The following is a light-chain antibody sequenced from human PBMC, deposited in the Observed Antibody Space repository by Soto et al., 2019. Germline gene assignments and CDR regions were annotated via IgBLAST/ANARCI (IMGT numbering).Light chain of an antibody. J-gene: IGLJ1*01. CDR3: SSYTSTSRYV. CDR2: EVT. CDR1: SSDVGKYDR. Sequence: QSALTQPPSVSGSPGQSVTISCTGTSSDVGKYDRVSWYQQPPGTAPKLIIYEVTNRPSGVPARFSGSKSCNTASLTISGLQAEDEAYYYCSSYTSTSRYVFGAGTKLTVL. V-gene: IGLV2-18*02.